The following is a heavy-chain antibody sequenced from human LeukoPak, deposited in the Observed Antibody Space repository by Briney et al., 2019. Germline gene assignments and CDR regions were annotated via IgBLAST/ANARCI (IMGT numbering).Heavy chain of an antibody. CDR1: GGSISSSSYY. CDR3: ASPQYNWNYDAFDI. Sequence: PSQTLSLTCTVSGGSISSSSYYWGWIRQPPGKGLEWIGSIYYSGSTYYNPSLKSRVTISVDTSKNQFSLKLSSVTAADTAVYYCASPQYNWNYDAFDIWGQGTMVTVSS. D-gene: IGHD1-7*01. CDR2: IYYSGST. V-gene: IGHV4-39*01. J-gene: IGHJ3*02.